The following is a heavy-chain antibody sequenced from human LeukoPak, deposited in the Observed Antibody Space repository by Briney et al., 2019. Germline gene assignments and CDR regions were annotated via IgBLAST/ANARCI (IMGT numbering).Heavy chain of an antibody. J-gene: IGHJ4*02. CDR1: GFTFSSYG. CDR3: ARERARAAAIDY. CDR2: ISYDGSNK. D-gene: IGHD6-13*01. V-gene: IGHV3-30*03. Sequence: GGSLRLSCAASGFTFSSYGMHWVRQAPGKGLEWVAVISYDGSNKYYADSVKGRFTISRDNSKNTLYLQMNSLRAEDTAVYYCARERARAAAIDYWGQGTLVTVSS.